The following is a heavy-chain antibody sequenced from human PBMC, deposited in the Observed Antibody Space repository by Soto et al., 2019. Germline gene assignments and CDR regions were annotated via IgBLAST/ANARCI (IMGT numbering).Heavy chain of an antibody. CDR3: ARKRCIGGSYYFDY. Sequence: AXSVKPGSKISWYTLNTYRIDRSRQDNGQGLEWMGWINTDSGNPNYAQKFYGRVTLTRDTSTGTVYMEMRSLTSDVTAVYFCARKRCIGGSYYFDYWGQGTPGPVYS. J-gene: IGHJ4*02. CDR1: WYTLNTYR. D-gene: IGHD2-15*01. V-gene: IGHV1-18*01. CDR2: INTDSGNP.